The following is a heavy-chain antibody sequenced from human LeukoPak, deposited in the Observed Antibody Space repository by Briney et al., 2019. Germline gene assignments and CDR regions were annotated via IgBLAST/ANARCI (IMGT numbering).Heavy chain of an antibody. V-gene: IGHV4-59*01. CDR1: GGSISSNY. CDR2: IYYSGST. J-gene: IGHJ3*02. D-gene: IGHD6-13*01. Sequence: SETLSLTYTVPGGSISSNYWSWIRQPPGKGLEWIGYIYYSGSTNYNPSLKSRVTTSVDTSKNQFSLKLRSVTAADTAVYYCARVSRQPKAFDIWGQGTMVTVSS. CDR3: ARVSRQPKAFDI.